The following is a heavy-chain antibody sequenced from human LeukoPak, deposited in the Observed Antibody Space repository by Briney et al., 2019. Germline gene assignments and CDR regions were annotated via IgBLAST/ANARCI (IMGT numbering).Heavy chain of an antibody. CDR2: IWYDGSNK. CDR1: GFTFSSYG. D-gene: IGHD3-22*01. V-gene: IGHV3-33*01. J-gene: IGHJ3*02. CDR3: ARGTTYYYDSSGYYSDAFDI. Sequence: GGSPRLSCAASGFTFSSYGMHWVRQAPGKGLEWVAVIWYDGSNKYYADSVKGRFTISRDNSKNTLYLQMNSLRAEDTAVYYCARGTTYYYDSSGYYSDAFDIWGQGTMVTVSS.